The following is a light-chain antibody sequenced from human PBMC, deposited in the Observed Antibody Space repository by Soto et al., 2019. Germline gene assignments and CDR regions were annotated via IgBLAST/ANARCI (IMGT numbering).Light chain of an antibody. Sequence: QTVVTQEPSFSVSPGGTVTLTCGLSSGSVSTSYYPSWYQQTPGQAPRTLIYSTNTRSSGVPDRFSGSILENKAALTITGAQADDESDYYCVLYMGSGSVIFGGGTQLTVL. J-gene: IGLJ2*01. V-gene: IGLV8-61*01. CDR1: SGSVSTSYY. CDR3: VLYMGSGSVI. CDR2: STN.